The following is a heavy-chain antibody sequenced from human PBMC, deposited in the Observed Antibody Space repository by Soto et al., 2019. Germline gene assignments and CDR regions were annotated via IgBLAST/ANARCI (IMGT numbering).Heavy chain of an antibody. V-gene: IGHV4-4*07. CDR1: GSSINTHY. J-gene: IGHJ4*02. CDR2: FSLSVST. Sequence: SATMPLTSPFSGSSINTHYVSWLRQSPGKGLEWIGRFSLSVSTFYNPSLRSRVTISIDTSKNQFSLRLTAVTAADTAMYYCARKAYYASGRINLFASWGQGTLVTVSS. D-gene: IGHD3-10*01. CDR3: ARKAYYASGRINLFAS.